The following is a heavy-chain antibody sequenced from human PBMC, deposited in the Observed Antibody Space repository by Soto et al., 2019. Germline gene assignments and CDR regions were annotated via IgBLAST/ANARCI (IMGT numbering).Heavy chain of an antibody. CDR3: AKELQRGMDV. J-gene: IGHJ6*02. Sequence: QVHLVQSGAEVKQPGASVKVSCKASGYTFSVYHMHWVRQAPGQGLEWMGWVHPNSGGTNYAQSFEGRVTLTRDTSIDKAYMVLTRLTSDETSVYYCAKELQRGMDVWGQGTTVTVSS. D-gene: IGHD4-4*01. CDR1: GYTFSVYH. CDR2: VHPNSGGT. V-gene: IGHV1-2*02.